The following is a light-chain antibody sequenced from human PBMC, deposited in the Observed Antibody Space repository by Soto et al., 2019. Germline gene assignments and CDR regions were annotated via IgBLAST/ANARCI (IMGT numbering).Light chain of an antibody. CDR2: KAS. J-gene: IGKJ2*03. Sequence: DIQMTQSPSTLSASVGDRVTITCRASQSISSWLAWYQQKPGKAPKVLIYKASNLESGVPSRFSGSGSGTEFTLPISSLQPDDFATYYCQQYNSHPMYSFGQGTKLEIK. V-gene: IGKV1-5*03. CDR3: QQYNSHPMYS. CDR1: QSISSW.